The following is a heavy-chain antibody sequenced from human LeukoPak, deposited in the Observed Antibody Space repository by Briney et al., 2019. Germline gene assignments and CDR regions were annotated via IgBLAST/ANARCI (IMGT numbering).Heavy chain of an antibody. CDR2: ISAYNGNT. CDR3: ARVLLNYYVSSGLPWDY. CDR1: GYTFTSYG. J-gene: IGHJ4*02. Sequence: ASVKVSCKASGYTFTSYGISWVRQAPGQGLEWMGWISAYNGNTNYAQKLQGRVTMTTDTSTSTAYMELRSLRSDDTAVYYCARVLLNYYVSSGLPWDYWGQGTLVTVSS. D-gene: IGHD3-22*01. V-gene: IGHV1-18*01.